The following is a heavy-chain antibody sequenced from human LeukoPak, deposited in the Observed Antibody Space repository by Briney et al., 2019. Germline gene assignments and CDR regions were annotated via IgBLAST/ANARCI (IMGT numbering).Heavy chain of an antibody. CDR2: IYCSGST. J-gene: IGHJ2*01. CDR3: ARGSFDSSGRPYFDL. D-gene: IGHD3-22*01. V-gene: IGHV4-61*01. CDR1: GGSVSSGSYC. Sequence: PSGTLSLTCTVPGGSVSSGSYCWSWLRQPPGKGLVWFGYIYCSGSTNYNPSLESRVTISVDTSKNQFSLKLSSVTAADTAVYYCARGSFDSSGRPYFDLWGRGTLVTVSS.